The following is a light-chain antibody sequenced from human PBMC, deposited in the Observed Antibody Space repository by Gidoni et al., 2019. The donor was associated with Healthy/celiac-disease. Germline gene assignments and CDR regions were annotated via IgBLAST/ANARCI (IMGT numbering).Light chain of an antibody. Sequence: NFMLTQPHSVSEFPGKTVTISCTRSSGSIASNYVQWYQQRPGSSPTPVIYEDNQRPSGVPARFSGSIDSSANSASLTISGLKTEDEADYYCQSYDSSNVVFGGGTKLTVL. CDR3: QSYDSSNVV. J-gene: IGLJ2*01. V-gene: IGLV6-57*01. CDR2: EDN. CDR1: SGSIASNY.